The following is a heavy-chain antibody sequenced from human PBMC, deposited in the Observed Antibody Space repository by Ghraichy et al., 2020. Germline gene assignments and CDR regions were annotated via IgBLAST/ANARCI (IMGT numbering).Heavy chain of an antibody. CDR2: ISGSGGST. V-gene: IGHV3-23*01. Sequence: LSLTCAASGFTFSSYAMSWVRQAPGKGLEWVSAISGSGGSTYYADSVKGRFTISRDNSKNTLYLQMNSLRAEDMAVYYCAKDLDIVVVVAANDVRLNFDYWGQGTLVTVSS. D-gene: IGHD2-15*01. CDR1: GFTFSSYA. CDR3: AKDLDIVVVVAANDVRLNFDY. J-gene: IGHJ4*02.